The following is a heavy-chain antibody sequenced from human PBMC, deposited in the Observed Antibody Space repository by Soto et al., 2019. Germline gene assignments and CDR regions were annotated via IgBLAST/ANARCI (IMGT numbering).Heavy chain of an antibody. CDR1: GFTFSSYA. CDR3: ANAKRWLQLLAFDY. D-gene: IGHD5-12*01. J-gene: IGHJ4*02. Sequence: EVQLLESGGGLVQPGGSLRLSCAASGFTFSSYAMSWVRQAPGKGLEWVSAISGSGGSTYYADSVKGRFTISRDNSKNALYLQMNSLRAEDTAVYYCANAKRWLQLLAFDYWGQGTLVTVSS. V-gene: IGHV3-23*01. CDR2: ISGSGGST.